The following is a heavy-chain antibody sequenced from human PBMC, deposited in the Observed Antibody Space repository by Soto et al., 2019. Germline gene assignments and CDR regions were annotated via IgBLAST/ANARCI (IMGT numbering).Heavy chain of an antibody. CDR3: ARGHSLELPHLYYYYMDV. V-gene: IGHV3-21*01. D-gene: IGHD1-7*01. CDR2: ISSSSSYI. J-gene: IGHJ6*03. Sequence: GGSLRLSCAASGFTFSSYSMNWVRQAPGKGLEWVSSISSSSSYIYYADSVKGRFTISRDNAKNSLYLQMNSLRAEDTAVYYCARGHSLELPHLYYYYMDVWGKGTTVTVSS. CDR1: GFTFSSYS.